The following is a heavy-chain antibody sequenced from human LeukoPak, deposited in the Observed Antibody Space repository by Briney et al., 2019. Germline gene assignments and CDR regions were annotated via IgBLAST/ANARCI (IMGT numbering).Heavy chain of an antibody. CDR3: ARGGGKYGSGSPYYYYYMDV. Sequence: SETLSLTCAVYGGSFSGYYWSWIRQPPGKGLEWIGEINDSGSTNYNPSLKSRVTISVDTSKNQFSLKLSSVTAADTAVYYCARGGGKYGSGSPYYYYYMDVWGKGTPVTVSS. CDR1: GGSFSGYY. D-gene: IGHD3-10*01. J-gene: IGHJ6*03. V-gene: IGHV4-34*01. CDR2: INDSGST.